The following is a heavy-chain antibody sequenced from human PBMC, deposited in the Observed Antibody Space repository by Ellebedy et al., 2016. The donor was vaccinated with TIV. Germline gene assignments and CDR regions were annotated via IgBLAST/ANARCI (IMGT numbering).Heavy chain of an antibody. Sequence: SETLSLTXAVYGGSFSGYYWSWIRQPPGKGLEWIGEINHSGSTNYNPSLKSRVTISVDTSKNQFSLKLSSVTAADTAVYYCARGGAGTRPTPWRFNPWGQGTLVTVSS. J-gene: IGHJ5*02. CDR1: GGSFSGYY. D-gene: IGHD1-1*01. CDR2: INHSGST. CDR3: ARGGAGTRPTPWRFNP. V-gene: IGHV4-34*01.